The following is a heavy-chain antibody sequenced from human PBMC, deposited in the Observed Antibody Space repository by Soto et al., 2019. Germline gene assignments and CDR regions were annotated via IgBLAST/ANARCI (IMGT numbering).Heavy chain of an antibody. V-gene: IGHV1-24*01. CDR3: ATEGGVYGAPEAFDI. CDR1: GYTLTELS. Sequence: GASVKVSCKVSGYTLTELSMHWVRQAPGKGPEWMGGFDPEDGETIYAQKFQGRVTMTEDTSTDTAYMELSSLRSEDTAVYYCATEGGVYGAPEAFDIWGQGTMVTVSS. CDR2: FDPEDGET. J-gene: IGHJ3*02. D-gene: IGHD4-17*01.